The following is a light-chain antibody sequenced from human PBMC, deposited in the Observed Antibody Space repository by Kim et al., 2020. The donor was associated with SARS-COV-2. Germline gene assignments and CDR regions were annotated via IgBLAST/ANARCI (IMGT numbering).Light chain of an antibody. CDR3: QQYYSTPLT. CDR1: QSVLYSSNNKNY. Sequence: ATINCKSSQSVLYSSNNKNYLAWYQQKPGQPPKLLIYWASTRESGVPDRFSGSGSGTDFTLTISSLQAEDVAVYYCQQYYSTPLTLGGGTKVDFK. V-gene: IGKV4-1*01. CDR2: WAS. J-gene: IGKJ4*01.